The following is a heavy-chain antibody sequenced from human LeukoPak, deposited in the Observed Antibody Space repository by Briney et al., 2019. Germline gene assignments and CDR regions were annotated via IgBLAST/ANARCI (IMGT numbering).Heavy chain of an antibody. V-gene: IGHV3-21*01. D-gene: IGHD6-13*01. CDR2: ISSSSSYI. J-gene: IGHJ4*02. CDR3: ARESSSWYMFDY. Sequence: PGGSLRLSCAASGFTFSSYSMNWVRQAPGKGLEWVSSISSSSSYIYYADSVKGRFTISRDNAKNSLYLQMNSLRAEDTAVYYCARESSSWYMFDYWGQGTLVTVSS. CDR1: GFTFSSYS.